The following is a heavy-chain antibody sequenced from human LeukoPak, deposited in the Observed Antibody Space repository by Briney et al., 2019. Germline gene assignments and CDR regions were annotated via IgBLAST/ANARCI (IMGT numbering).Heavy chain of an antibody. J-gene: IGHJ4*02. D-gene: IGHD3-3*01. CDR3: ARHGGRQFLEWLLYKGSFDY. CDR1: GGSISSSSYY. CDR2: IYYSGST. Sequence: SETLSLTCSVSGGSISSSSYYWGWIRQPPGKGLEWIGSIYYSGSTYYNPSLKSRVTIPVDTSKNQFSLKLSSVTAADTAVYYCARHGGRQFLEWLLYKGSFDYWGQGTLVTVSS. V-gene: IGHV4-39*01.